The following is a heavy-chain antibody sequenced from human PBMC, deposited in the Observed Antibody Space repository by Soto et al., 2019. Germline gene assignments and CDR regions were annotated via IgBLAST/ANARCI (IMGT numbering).Heavy chain of an antibody. Sequence: PGESLKISCQGSGYSFTSYWISWVRQMPGKGLEWMGRIDPSDSYTNYSPSFQGHVTISADKSISTAYLQWSSLKASDTAMYYCAGQGIAVAGTLLDYWCQGTLVTVSA. D-gene: IGHD6-19*01. CDR2: IDPSDSYT. CDR3: AGQGIAVAGTLLDY. J-gene: IGHJ4*02. CDR1: GYSFTSYW. V-gene: IGHV5-10-1*01.